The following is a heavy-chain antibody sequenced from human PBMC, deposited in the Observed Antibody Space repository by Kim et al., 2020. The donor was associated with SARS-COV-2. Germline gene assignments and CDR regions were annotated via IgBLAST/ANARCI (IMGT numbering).Heavy chain of an antibody. D-gene: IGHD1-26*01. CDR2: IYHSGST. Sequence: SETLSLTCAVSGGSISSSNWWSWVRQPPGKGLEWIGEIYHSGSTNYNPSLKSRVTISVDKSKNQFSLKLSSVTAADTAVYYCARDWEAGPLYYYGMDVWGQGTTVTVSS. CDR1: GGSISSSNW. V-gene: IGHV4-4*02. J-gene: IGHJ6*02. CDR3: ARDWEAGPLYYYGMDV.